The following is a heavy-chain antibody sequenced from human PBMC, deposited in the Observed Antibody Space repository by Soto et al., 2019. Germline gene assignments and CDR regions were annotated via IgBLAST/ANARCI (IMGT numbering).Heavy chain of an antibody. D-gene: IGHD6-13*01. J-gene: IGHJ4*02. Sequence: QVQLVQSGAEVKKPGSSVKVSCKASGGTFSSYAISWVRQAPGQGLEWMGGIIPIFGTANYAQKFQGRVTITADESTSTAYMELISLRSEDTAVYYGYNSIAAAGTADYWGQGTLVTVSS. V-gene: IGHV1-69*12. CDR1: GGTFSSYA. CDR3: YNSIAAAGTADY. CDR2: IIPIFGTA.